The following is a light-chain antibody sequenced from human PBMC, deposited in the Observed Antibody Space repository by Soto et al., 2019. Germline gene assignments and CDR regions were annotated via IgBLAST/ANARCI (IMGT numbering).Light chain of an antibody. V-gene: IGKV1-39*01. CDR3: QQRSDAPWT. CDR2: AAS. Sequence: ETQLTQSPATLSSSVGDRDTIPCRASQSISSDLNWYQQKPGKAPKVLIYAASTMESGVPSRFSGSGSGTDFTLTISRLEPEDFAVYYCQQRSDAPWTFGQGTKVDIK. CDR1: QSISSD. J-gene: IGKJ1*01.